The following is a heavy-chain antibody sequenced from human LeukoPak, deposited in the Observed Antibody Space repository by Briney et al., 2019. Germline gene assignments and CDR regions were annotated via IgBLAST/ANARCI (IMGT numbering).Heavy chain of an antibody. CDR2: ISSSSSYI. CDR1: GFTFSSYS. V-gene: IGHV3-21*01. CDR3: ARAGGTYYDSSGYYYGFDY. J-gene: IGHJ4*02. D-gene: IGHD3-22*01. Sequence: GGSLRLSCAASGFTFSSYSMTWVRQAPGKGLEWVSSISSSSSYIYYADSVKGRFTISRDNAKNSLYLQMNSLRAEDTAVYYCARAGGTYYDSSGYYYGFDYWGQGTLVTVSS.